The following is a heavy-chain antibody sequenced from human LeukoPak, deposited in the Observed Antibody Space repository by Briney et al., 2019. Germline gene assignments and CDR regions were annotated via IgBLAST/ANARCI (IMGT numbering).Heavy chain of an antibody. CDR2: ISAYNGNT. J-gene: IGHJ4*02. CDR3: ARKVMEHFDY. CDR1: GYAFTGYY. V-gene: IGHV1-18*04. D-gene: IGHD1-1*01. Sequence: ASVKVSCKASGYAFTGYYMHWVRQAPGQGLEWMGWISAYNGNTNYAQKLQGRVTMTTDTSTSTAYMELRSLRSDDTAVYYCARKVMEHFDYWGQGTLVTVSS.